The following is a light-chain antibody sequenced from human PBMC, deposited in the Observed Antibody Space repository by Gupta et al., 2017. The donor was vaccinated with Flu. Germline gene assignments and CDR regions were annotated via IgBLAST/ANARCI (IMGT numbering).Light chain of an antibody. CDR3: QQYNRFT. CDR1: QSISSW. V-gene: IGKV1-5*03. Sequence: QSPYTLSASVGDRVTSSCRASQSISSWVAWYQQTPGRAPKLLIYRTSTLQTGVPSRFSGSGSGTELTLTISSLQPDDFATYYCQQYNRFTFGPGTTVDLK. J-gene: IGKJ3*01. CDR2: RTS.